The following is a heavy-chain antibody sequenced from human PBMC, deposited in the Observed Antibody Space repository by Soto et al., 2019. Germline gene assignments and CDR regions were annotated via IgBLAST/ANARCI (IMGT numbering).Heavy chain of an antibody. Sequence: PSETLSLTCTVSGCSISSYYWSWIRQPPGKGLEWIGYIYYSGSTNYNPSLKSRVTISVDTSKNQFSLKLSSVTAADTAVYYCARAGDYVWGSYREGAFDIWGQGTMVTVSS. CDR3: ARAGDYVWGSYREGAFDI. CDR2: IYYSGST. J-gene: IGHJ3*02. V-gene: IGHV4-59*01. D-gene: IGHD3-16*02. CDR1: GCSISSYY.